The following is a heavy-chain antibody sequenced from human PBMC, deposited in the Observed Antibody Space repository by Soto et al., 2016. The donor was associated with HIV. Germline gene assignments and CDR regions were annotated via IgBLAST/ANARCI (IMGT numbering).Heavy chain of an antibody. CDR3: ASPMRGSGSYYKGYYFDY. D-gene: IGHD3-10*01. CDR1: GYTFTGYY. Sequence: QVQLVQSGAEVKKPGASVKVSCKASGYTFTGYYMHWVRQAPGQGLEWMGWINPNSGGTNYAQKFQGRVTMTRDTSISTAYMELSRLRSDDTAVYCCASPMRGSGSYYKGYYFDYWGQGTLVTVSS. V-gene: IGHV1-2*02. J-gene: IGHJ4*02. CDR2: INPNSGGT.